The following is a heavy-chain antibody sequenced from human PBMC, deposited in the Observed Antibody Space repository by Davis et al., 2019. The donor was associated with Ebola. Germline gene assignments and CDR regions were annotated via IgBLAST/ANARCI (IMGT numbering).Heavy chain of an antibody. CDR2: IYPGDSDT. V-gene: IGHV5-51*04. J-gene: IGHJ3*02. D-gene: IGHD1-1*01. Sequence: GESLKISCKGSGYSFTSYWVAWVRQMPGKGLERMGIIYPGDSDTRYSPSFQAQVTISADKPISTAYLQWSSLKASDTAMYYCARPGTAGTVDGFDIWGQGTMVTVSS. CDR3: ARPGTAGTVDGFDI. CDR1: GYSFTSYW.